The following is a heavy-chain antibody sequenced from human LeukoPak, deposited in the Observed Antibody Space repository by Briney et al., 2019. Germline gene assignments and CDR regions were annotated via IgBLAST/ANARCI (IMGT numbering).Heavy chain of an antibody. D-gene: IGHD5-24*01. J-gene: IGHJ4*02. CDR2: ISAYNGNT. CDR1: GGTFSSYG. V-gene: IGHV1-18*01. CDR3: ARDLGTITSGLKGY. Sequence: GASVKVSCKASGGTFSSYGISWVRQAPGQGLEWMGWISAYNGNTKYAQKVQDRVTMTTDTSTSTAYMELRSLRSDDTAVYYCARDLGTITSGLKGYWGQGTLVTISS.